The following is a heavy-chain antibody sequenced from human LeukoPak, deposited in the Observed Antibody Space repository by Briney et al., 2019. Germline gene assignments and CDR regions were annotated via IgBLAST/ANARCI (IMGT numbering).Heavy chain of an antibody. CDR3: AKAYSSSFNCDY. D-gene: IGHD6-6*01. V-gene: IGHV3-23*01. CDR2: ISGSGGTT. Sequence: GGSLRLSCAASGFTFSSYAMSWVRQAPGKGLEWVSVISGSGGTTYYADSVKGRFTISRDNSKSTLYLQMNSLRAEDTAVYYCAKAYSSSFNCDYWGQGTLVTVSS. CDR1: GFTFSSYA. J-gene: IGHJ4*02.